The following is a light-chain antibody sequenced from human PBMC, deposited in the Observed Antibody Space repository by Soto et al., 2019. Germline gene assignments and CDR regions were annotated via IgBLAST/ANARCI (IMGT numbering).Light chain of an antibody. J-gene: IGLJ3*02. CDR3: TSSLSDSVVV. CDR1: SSDVDDYNY. CDR2: EVS. Sequence: QSALTQPASVSGSPGQSITISCSGTSSDVDDYNYVSWYQQHPGKAPKLMIYEVSHRLSGVSNRFSGSKSGYTASLTISSVQDADEADYYCTSSLSDSVVVFGGGTKVTVL. V-gene: IGLV2-14*01.